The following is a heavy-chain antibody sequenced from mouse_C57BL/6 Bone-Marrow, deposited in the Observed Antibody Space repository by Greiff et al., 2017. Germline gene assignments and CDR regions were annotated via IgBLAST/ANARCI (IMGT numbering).Heavy chain of an antibody. CDR3: ARPVLYGSPPFAY. CDR1: GYTFTDYY. Sequence: VQLKQSGPELVKPGASVKISCKASGYTFTDYYMNWVKQSHGKSLEWIGDINPNNGGTSYNQKCKGKATVTVDKSSSTAYIELRSLTSDDSAVYYCARPVLYGSPPFAYWGQGTLVTVSA. CDR2: INPNNGGT. J-gene: IGHJ3*01. V-gene: IGHV1-26*01. D-gene: IGHD1-1*01.